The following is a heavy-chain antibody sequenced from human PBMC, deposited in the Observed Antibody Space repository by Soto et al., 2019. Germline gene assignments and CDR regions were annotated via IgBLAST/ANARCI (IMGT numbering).Heavy chain of an antibody. CDR2: IYYSGST. Sequence: QVQLQESGPGLVKPSETLSLTCTVSGGSISSCYWCWIRQPPGKGLEWVGYIYYSGSTNYHPSLNSRVIISVDTYKTQCSLKLSSVTAADTAAYYCARYHLVYAISRGCFDPWGQGTLVTVSS. V-gene: IGHV4-59*01. CDR3: ARYHLVYAISRGCFDP. J-gene: IGHJ5*02. CDR1: GGSISSCY. D-gene: IGHD2-8*01.